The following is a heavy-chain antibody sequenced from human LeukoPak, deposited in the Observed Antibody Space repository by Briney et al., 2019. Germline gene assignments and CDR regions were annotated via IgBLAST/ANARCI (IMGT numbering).Heavy chain of an antibody. V-gene: IGHV3-74*01. CDR1: GFXFNIYW. CDR3: ARHLTYGGWNL. CDR2: INSDGTGT. J-gene: IGHJ5*02. Sequence: PGGSLRLSCAASGFXFNIYWIHWVRQAPGKGLVWVSRINSDGTGTTYADSVKGRFTISRDNAKNTLYLQMSSLRAEDTALYYCARHLTYGGWNLWGQGTLVTVSS. D-gene: IGHD4-23*01.